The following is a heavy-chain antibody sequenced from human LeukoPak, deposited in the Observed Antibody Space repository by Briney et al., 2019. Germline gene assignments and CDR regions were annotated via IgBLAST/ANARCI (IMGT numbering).Heavy chain of an antibody. J-gene: IGHJ3*02. V-gene: IGHV3-33*01. Sequence: GGSLRLSCAASGFTFSSYGMHWVRQAPGKGLEWVAVIWYDGSNKYYADSVKGRFTISRDNSKNTLYLQMNSLRAEDTAVYYCARESAVAGRGAFDIWGQGTMVTVPS. D-gene: IGHD6-19*01. CDR2: IWYDGSNK. CDR3: ARESAVAGRGAFDI. CDR1: GFTFSSYG.